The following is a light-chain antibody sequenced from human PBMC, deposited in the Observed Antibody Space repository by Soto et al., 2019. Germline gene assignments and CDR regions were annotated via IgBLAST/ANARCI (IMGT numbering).Light chain of an antibody. CDR2: GAS. CDR3: QQYGSLSWA. CDR1: QSVSSSY. J-gene: IGKJ1*01. V-gene: IGKV3-20*01. Sequence: EIVLTQSPGTLSLSPGERATLSCRANQSVSSSYFAWYQQKPGQAPRLLIFGASSRATGIPDRFSGSGSGTDFTLTISRLEPEDFAVYYCQQYGSLSWAFGQGTKVDIK.